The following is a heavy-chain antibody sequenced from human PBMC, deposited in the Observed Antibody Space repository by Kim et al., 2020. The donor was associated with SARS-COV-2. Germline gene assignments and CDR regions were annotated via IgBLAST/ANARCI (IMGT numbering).Heavy chain of an antibody. V-gene: IGHV1-69*04. D-gene: IGHD4-4*01. J-gene: IGHJ4*02. CDR1: GGTFSTNA. Sequence: SVKVSCRASGGTFSTNAINWVRQAPGQGLEWMGRIIPLLSTANYAQKFQGRVTITADKSTSTAYMELSSLRSEDTAVYYCAQIAYSNYGLHYWVQGTLVTVSS. CDR2: IIPLLSTA. CDR3: AQIAYSNYGLHY.